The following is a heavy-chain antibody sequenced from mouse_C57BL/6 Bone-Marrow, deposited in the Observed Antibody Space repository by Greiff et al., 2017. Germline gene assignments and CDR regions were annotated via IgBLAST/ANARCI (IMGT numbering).Heavy chain of an antibody. CDR2: IDPSDSYT. CDR1: GYTFTSYW. D-gene: IGHD1-1*01. CDR3: ARHYGSSYGFAY. J-gene: IGHJ3*01. Sequence: QVQLQQPGAELVMPGASVKLSCKASGYTFTSYWMHWVKQRPGQGLEWIGEIDPSDSYTNYNQKFKGKSTLTVDKSSSTAYMQLSSLTSEDSAVYYCARHYGSSYGFAYWGQGTLVTVSA. V-gene: IGHV1-69*01.